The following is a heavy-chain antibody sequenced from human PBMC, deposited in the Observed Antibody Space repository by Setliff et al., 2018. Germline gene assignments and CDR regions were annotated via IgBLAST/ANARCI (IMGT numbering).Heavy chain of an antibody. CDR2: INNYNFNT. V-gene: IGHV1-18*01. Sequence: ASVKVSCKASGYTFTNYGITWVRQAPGQGLEWMGWINNYNFNTNYAQKLQGRVTMTTDTSTSTAYMELRSLRSDDTAMYYCARINFYDSTLSICSGGSCPNVFDVWGPGTLVTVSS. D-gene: IGHD3-22*01. J-gene: IGHJ3*01. CDR1: GYTFTNYG. CDR3: ARINFYDSTLSICSGGSCPNVFDV.